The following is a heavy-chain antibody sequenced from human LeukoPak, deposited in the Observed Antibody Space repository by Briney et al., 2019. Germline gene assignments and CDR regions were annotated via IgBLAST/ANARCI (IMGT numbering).Heavy chain of an antibody. CDR2: IYPGDSDT. CDR3: ARQSRDSSGYYSYCFDY. Sequence: GESLKISCKGSGYSFTTYWIGWVRQMPGRGLEWMGIIYPGDSDTRYSPSFQGQVTISADKSISTAYLQWSSLKASDTAMYYCARQSRDSSGYYSYCFDYWGQGTLVTVSS. J-gene: IGHJ4*02. D-gene: IGHD3-22*01. V-gene: IGHV5-51*01. CDR1: GYSFTTYW.